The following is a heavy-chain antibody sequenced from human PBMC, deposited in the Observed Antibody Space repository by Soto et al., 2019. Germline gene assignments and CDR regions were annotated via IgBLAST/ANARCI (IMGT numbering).Heavy chain of an antibody. D-gene: IGHD2-21*02. CDR3: ARSILVVTALDY. Sequence: QVQLVQSGAEEKKPGASVKVSCKASGYTFTSYAMHWVRQAPGQRLEWMGWINAGNGNTKYSQKFQGRVTITRDTSASPAYMELSSLRSEDTAVYYCARSILVVTALDYWGQGTLVTVSS. CDR2: INAGNGNT. J-gene: IGHJ4*02. CDR1: GYTFTSYA. V-gene: IGHV1-3*05.